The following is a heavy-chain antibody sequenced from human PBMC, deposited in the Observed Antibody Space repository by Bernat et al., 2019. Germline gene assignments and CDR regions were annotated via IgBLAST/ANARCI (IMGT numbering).Heavy chain of an antibody. D-gene: IGHD3-22*01. Sequence: EVQLVETGGGLIQPGGSLRLSFAASGFTVSSNYMSWVRQAPGKGLEWVSVIYSGGSTYHSTSVTGRFNISRDNSKNTLYLQMNSLRAEDTAVYYCARGAVWYYDSSGYHGPNDYWGQGTLVTVSS. V-gene: IGHV3-53*02. CDR1: GFTVSSNY. CDR3: ARGAVWYYDSSGYHGPNDY. CDR2: IYSGGST. J-gene: IGHJ4*02.